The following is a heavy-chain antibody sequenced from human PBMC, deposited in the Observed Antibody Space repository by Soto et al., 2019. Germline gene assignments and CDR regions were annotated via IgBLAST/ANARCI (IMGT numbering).Heavy chain of an antibody. Sequence: GGSLRLSCAASGFTFSNYGMNWVRQAPGKRLAWVSYISSSIATIQYADSVKGRFTISRDNAKNSLYLQTNSLRDEDTAVYYCARGGAARPDYWGQGTLVTVSS. V-gene: IGHV3-48*02. CDR3: ARGGAARPDY. CDR2: ISSSIATI. CDR1: GFTFSNYG. J-gene: IGHJ4*02. D-gene: IGHD6-6*01.